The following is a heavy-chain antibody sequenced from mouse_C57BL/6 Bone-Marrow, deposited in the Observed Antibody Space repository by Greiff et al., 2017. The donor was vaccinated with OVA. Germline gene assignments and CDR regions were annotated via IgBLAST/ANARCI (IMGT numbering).Heavy chain of an antibody. J-gene: IGHJ3*01. CDR3: GKGDSFWVAC. CDR2: IDPSDSET. CDR1: GYTFTSYW. Sequence: VQLQQPGAELVRPGSSVKLSCKASGYTFTSYWMHWVKQRPIQGLEWIGNIDPSDSETHYNQKFKDKATLTVDKSSSTAYMQLSSLTSEDSAVYYCGKGDSFWVACWGQGTLVTVSA. V-gene: IGHV1-52*01.